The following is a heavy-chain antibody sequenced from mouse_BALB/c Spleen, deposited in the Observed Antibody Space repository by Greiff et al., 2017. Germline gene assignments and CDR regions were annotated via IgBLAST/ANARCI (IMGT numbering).Heavy chain of an antibody. CDR2: IDPETGGT. CDR3: TPGYSFAY. Sequence: VQRVESGAELVRPGASVTLSCKASGYTFTDYEMHWVKQTPVHGLEWIGDIDPETGGTAYNQKFKGKATLTADKSSSTAYMELRSLTSEDSAVYCCTPGYSFAYWGQGTLVTVSA. V-gene: IGHV1-15*01. CDR1: GYTFTDYE. J-gene: IGHJ3*01. D-gene: IGHD2-3*01.